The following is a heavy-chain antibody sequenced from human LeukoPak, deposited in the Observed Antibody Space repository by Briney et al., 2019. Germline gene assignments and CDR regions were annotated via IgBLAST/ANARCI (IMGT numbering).Heavy chain of an antibody. D-gene: IGHD3-3*01. J-gene: IGHJ5*02. Sequence: ASVKVSCKASGGTFISYAISWVRQAPGQGLEWMGGIIPIFGTANYAQKFQGRVTITADESTSTAYMELSSLRSEDTAVYSCARDFSLRGFSYWFDPWGQGTLVTVSS. CDR3: ARDFSLRGFSYWFDP. V-gene: IGHV1-69*13. CDR2: IIPIFGTA. CDR1: GGTFISYA.